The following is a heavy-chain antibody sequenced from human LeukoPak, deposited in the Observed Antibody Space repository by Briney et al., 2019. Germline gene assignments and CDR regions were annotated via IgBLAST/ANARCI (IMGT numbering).Heavy chain of an antibody. D-gene: IGHD3-10*01. V-gene: IGHV1-3*01. CDR1: GYTFTTSV. CDR3: ARPFRGVSGFDAYDI. Sequence: ASVKVSCKASGYTFTTSVMHWVRQAPGQRLEWMGWINAGNGNTKCSQRFQGRVTITRDTSATTVYMDLSSLRSEGTAVYYCARPFRGVSGFDAYDIWGQGTLVTVS. CDR2: INAGNGNT. J-gene: IGHJ3*02.